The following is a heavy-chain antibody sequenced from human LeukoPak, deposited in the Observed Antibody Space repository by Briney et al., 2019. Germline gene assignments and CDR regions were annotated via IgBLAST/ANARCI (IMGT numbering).Heavy chain of an antibody. CDR3: AQGWQQKRFDY. D-gene: IGHD2-15*01. CDR1: GFTVSSNY. V-gene: IGHV3-66*01. CDR2: IYSGGST. Sequence: SGGSLRLSCAASGFTVSSNYMSWVRQAPGKGLEWVSVIYSGGSTYYADSVKGRFTISRDNSKNTLYLQMNSLRAEDTAVYYCAQGWQQKRFDYWGPGTLVTVSS. J-gene: IGHJ4*02.